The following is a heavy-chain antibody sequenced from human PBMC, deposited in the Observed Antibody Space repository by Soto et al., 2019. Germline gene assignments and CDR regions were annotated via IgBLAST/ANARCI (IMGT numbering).Heavy chain of an antibody. CDR2: IWYDGSNK. D-gene: IGHD2-2*01. J-gene: IGHJ4*02. V-gene: IGHV3-33*08. CDR3: TTYYCCCTSCGLIGLY. Sequence: GGSLRLSCTTYGFTFNTYGMHWVRQAPGKGLEWVAIIWYDGSNKYYADSVKGRFTISRDNSKNTLYLQMNSLRAEDTAVYYCTTYYCCCTSCGLIGLYCAQGTLVPVSS. CDR1: GFTFNTYG.